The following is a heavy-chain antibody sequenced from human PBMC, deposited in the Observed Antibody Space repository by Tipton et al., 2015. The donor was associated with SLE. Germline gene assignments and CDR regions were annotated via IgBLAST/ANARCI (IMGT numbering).Heavy chain of an antibody. V-gene: IGHV4-61*09. Sequence: TLSLTCTVSGGSISSGNYYWSWIRQPAGKGLEWIGHIYTGGTTNHNPSLRSRVTISVDMSKNQFSLRLTSVTAADTALYYCATERIGGSPFDYWGQGTLVTVSS. CDR3: ATERIGGSPFDY. J-gene: IGHJ4*02. CDR1: GGSISSGNYY. CDR2: IYTGGTT. D-gene: IGHD3-16*01.